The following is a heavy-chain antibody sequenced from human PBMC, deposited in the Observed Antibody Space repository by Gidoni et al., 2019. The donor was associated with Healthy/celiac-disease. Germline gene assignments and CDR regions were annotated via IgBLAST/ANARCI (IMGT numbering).Heavy chain of an antibody. CDR3: AKDRREGMIVVVINRDAFDI. Sequence: VSAISGSGGSTYYADSVKGRFTISRDNSKNTLYPQMNSLRAEDTAVYYCAKDRREGMIVVVINRDAFDIWGQGTMVTVSS. J-gene: IGHJ3*02. CDR2: ISGSGGST. V-gene: IGHV3-23*01. D-gene: IGHD3-22*01.